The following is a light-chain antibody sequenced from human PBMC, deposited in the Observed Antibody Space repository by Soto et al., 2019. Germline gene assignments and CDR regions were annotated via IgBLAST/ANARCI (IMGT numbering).Light chain of an antibody. J-gene: IGLJ1*01. Sequence: QSVLTQPASGSGSPVQSITISCTGTSSDVGSYNLVSWYQQHPGKAPKLMIYEVSKRPSGVSNRFSGSKSGNTASLTISGLQAEDEADYYCCSYAGSSTYVFGTGTKVTVL. CDR2: EVS. V-gene: IGLV2-23*02. CDR1: SSDVGSYNL. CDR3: CSYAGSSTYV.